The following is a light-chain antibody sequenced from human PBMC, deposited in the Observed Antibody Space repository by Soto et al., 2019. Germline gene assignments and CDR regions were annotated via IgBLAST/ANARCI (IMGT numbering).Light chain of an antibody. V-gene: IGKV3-20*01. CDR2: GAS. CDR1: QSVDTTF. Sequence: EIVLTQSPGSLSLSPGQRATLSCRASQSVDTTFFAWYQKKPGQAPRLLIYGASKRGTGIPDMFSGSGSGTDFTLIISRLQPEDFAVYYYQQYMSSVTFGQGTKVEIK. J-gene: IGKJ1*01. CDR3: QQYMSSVT.